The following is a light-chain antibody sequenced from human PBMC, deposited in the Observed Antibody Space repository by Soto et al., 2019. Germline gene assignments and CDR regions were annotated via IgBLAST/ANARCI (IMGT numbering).Light chain of an antibody. CDR3: HQSATSPFT. CDR1: ETIGRAY. V-gene: IGKV3-20*01. Sequence: IVLTQSPGTLSLSPGERATVSCRASETIGRAYFAWYQHRPGRTPRLVLSATSNRAAGIPDRFGGSGSGADFTLTISGVEPEDFAVYYCHQSATSPFTFGQGTKLEI. J-gene: IGKJ2*01. CDR2: ATS.